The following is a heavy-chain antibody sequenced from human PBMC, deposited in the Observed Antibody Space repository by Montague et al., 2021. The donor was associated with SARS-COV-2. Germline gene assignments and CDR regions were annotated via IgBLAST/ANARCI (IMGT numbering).Heavy chain of an antibody. J-gene: IGHJ6*04. Sequence: SETLSLTCAVHGGSFSTYSWYWIRHPPATGLKWIGEIHHGASTNYNPPLNSRVTISVETSKNQLSLKLTPVSVADTAVYYCARLGDGVVPSPILGVWPYYALDSVDVWGKGTVVTVSS. CDR2: IHHGAST. V-gene: IGHV4-34*01. CDR3: ARLGDGVVPSPILGVWPYYALDSVDV. CDR1: GGSFSTYS. D-gene: IGHD3-22*01.